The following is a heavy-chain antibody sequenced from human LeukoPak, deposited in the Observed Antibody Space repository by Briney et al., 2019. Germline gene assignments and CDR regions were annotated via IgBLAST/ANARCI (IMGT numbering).Heavy chain of an antibody. CDR2: IYYSGST. Sequence: SETLSLTCTVSGGSLSSYYWSWIRQPPGKGLEWIGYIYYSGSTNYNPSLKSRVTISVDTSKNQFSLKLSFVTAADTAVYYCARDIVYGDYRDAFDIWGQGTMVTVSS. V-gene: IGHV4-59*01. D-gene: IGHD4-17*01. CDR1: GGSLSSYY. J-gene: IGHJ3*02. CDR3: ARDIVYGDYRDAFDI.